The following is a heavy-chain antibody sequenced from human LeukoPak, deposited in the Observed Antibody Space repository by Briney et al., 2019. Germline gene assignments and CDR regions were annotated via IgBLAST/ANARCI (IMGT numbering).Heavy chain of an antibody. CDR1: GFSFSTYG. Sequence: PGGSLRLSCVASGFSFSTYGMHWVRQAPGKGLEWVALMWYDGSNKHYAGSVRGRFTISRDNSKNTLYLQMDSLRAGDTAVYYCARYCGGGNCYSGLDSWGQGTLVTVSS. D-gene: IGHD2-15*01. J-gene: IGHJ4*02. CDR2: MWYDGSNK. V-gene: IGHV3-33*01. CDR3: ARYCGGGNCYSGLDS.